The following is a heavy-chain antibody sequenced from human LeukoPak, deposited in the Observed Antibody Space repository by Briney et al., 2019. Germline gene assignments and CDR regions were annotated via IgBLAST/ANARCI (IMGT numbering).Heavy chain of an antibody. CDR1: GFPFSVSW. V-gene: IGHV3-74*01. J-gene: IGHJ4*02. CDR3: AKDWFATTDY. D-gene: IGHD3-3*01. Sequence: PGGSQRLSCAASGFPFSVSWMHWFRQVPGKGLMWVSRITTDETTTYADSVRGRFSISRDNAKNTVYLQMNSLRVEDTAVYYCAKDWFATTDYWGQGILVTVSS. CDR2: ITTDETT.